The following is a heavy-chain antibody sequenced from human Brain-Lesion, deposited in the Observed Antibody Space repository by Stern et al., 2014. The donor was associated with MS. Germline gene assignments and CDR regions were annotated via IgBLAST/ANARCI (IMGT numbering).Heavy chain of an antibody. D-gene: IGHD2-2*01. Sequence: DQLVQSGAEVKKPGESLKISCKGSGYNFSIYWIGWVRQMPGKGLEWMGIIYPDDSDTRYSPSFQGQVTIPADKSITPAYLQWSSLKASDTATYYCARGFSRYCSNNNCRKDYYGMDVWGQGTTVTVSS. V-gene: IGHV5-51*03. CDR2: IYPDDSDT. CDR1: GYNFSIYW. J-gene: IGHJ6*02. CDR3: ARGFSRYCSNNNCRKDYYGMDV.